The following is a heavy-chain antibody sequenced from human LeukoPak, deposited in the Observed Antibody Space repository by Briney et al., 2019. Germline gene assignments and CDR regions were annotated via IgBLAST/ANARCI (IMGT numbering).Heavy chain of an antibody. V-gene: IGHV3-74*01. CDR1: GFTFSSYA. CDR2: INSDGNIT. Sequence: GGSLRLSCAASGFTFSSYAMSWVRQAPGKGLVWVSRINSDGNITNYADSVKGRFTISRDNAKNTLYLQMNSLRAEDTAVYYCARGTGYGFFDSWGQGTLVTVSS. J-gene: IGHJ4*02. CDR3: ARGTGYGFFDS. D-gene: IGHD5-18*01.